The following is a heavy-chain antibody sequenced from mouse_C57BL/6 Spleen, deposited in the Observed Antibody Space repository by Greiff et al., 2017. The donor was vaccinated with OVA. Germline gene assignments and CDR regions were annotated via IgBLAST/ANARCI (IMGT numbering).Heavy chain of an antibody. V-gene: IGHV5-16*01. CDR1: GFTFSDYY. J-gene: IGHJ2*01. Sequence: EVQRVESEGGLVQPGSSMKLSCTASGFTFSDYYMAWVRQVPEKGLEWVANINYDGSSTYYLDSLKSRFIISRDNAKNILYLQMSSLKSEDTATYYCARTGLLFFDYWGQGTTLTVSS. CDR2: INYDGSST. D-gene: IGHD1-1*01. CDR3: ARTGLLFFDY.